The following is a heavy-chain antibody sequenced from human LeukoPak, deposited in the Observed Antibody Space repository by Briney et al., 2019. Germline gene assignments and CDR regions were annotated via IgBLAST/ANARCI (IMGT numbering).Heavy chain of an antibody. J-gene: IGHJ4*02. CDR1: GYTFTGYY. V-gene: IGHV1-2*04. CDR2: INPNSGGT. D-gene: IGHD2-21*02. CDR3: ARVEGGDSPQPVDY. Sequence: ASVKVSCKASGYTFTGYYMHWVRQAPGQGLEWMGWINPNSGGTNYAQKFQGWVTMTRDTSISTAYMELSRLRSDDTAVYYCARVEGGDSPQPVDYWGQGTLVTVSS.